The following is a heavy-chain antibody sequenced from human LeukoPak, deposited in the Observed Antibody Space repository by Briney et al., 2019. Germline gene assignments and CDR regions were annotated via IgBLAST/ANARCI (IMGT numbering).Heavy chain of an antibody. V-gene: IGHV1-46*01. J-gene: IGHJ4*02. Sequence: ASVKVSCKASGYTFTSYYMRWVPQAPGEGLGWMGIINPIGGSTSYAQNFQGRVTIPRDTTTSTVYMDQSSLRSEDTAVYDCARDWYCSSTSCKVEDYWGQGTLVTVSS. D-gene: IGHD2-2*01. CDR3: ARDWYCSSTSCKVEDY. CDR2: INPIGGST. CDR1: GYTFTSYY.